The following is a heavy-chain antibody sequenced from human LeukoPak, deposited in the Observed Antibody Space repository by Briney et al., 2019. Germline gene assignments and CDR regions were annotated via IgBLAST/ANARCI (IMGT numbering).Heavy chain of an antibody. CDR1: GYTFTSYY. D-gene: IGHD6-19*01. Sequence: ASVKVSCKASGYTFTSYYMHWVRQAPGQGLEWMGIINPSGGSTSYAQKFQGRVTMTRDMSTSTVYMELSSLRSEDTAVCYCAREAVAGTSYFDYWGQGTLVTVSS. J-gene: IGHJ4*02. V-gene: IGHV1-46*01. CDR2: INPSGGST. CDR3: AREAVAGTSYFDY.